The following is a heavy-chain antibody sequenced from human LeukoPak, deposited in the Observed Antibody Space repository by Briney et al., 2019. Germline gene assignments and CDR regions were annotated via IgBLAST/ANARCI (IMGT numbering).Heavy chain of an antibody. D-gene: IGHD1-26*01. Sequence: GGSLRLSCAASGFTFSDYYMSWIRQAPGKGLEWVSYISSSGSTIYYADSVKGRFTISRDNAKNSLYLQMNSLRAEDTAVDYCASSVGADYFDYWGQGTLVTVSS. J-gene: IGHJ4*02. V-gene: IGHV3-11*01. CDR1: GFTFSDYY. CDR2: ISSSGSTI. CDR3: ASSVGADYFDY.